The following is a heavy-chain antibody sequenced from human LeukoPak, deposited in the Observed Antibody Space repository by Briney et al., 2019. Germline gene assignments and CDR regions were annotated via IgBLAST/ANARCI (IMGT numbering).Heavy chain of an antibody. D-gene: IGHD5-12*01. V-gene: IGHV6-1*01. Sequence: SQTLSLTFAFSLDIVSSNRAAWLWLRHSPARGLVWLGSTYYRYRWYSNYALPVKSRISINPDTSKNQFSLQLNSVTPEDTAVYYCARAYDGYHAAFDVWGQGAKVTVSS. CDR2: TYYRYRWYS. J-gene: IGHJ3*01. CDR3: ARAYDGYHAAFDV. CDR1: LDIVSSNRAA.